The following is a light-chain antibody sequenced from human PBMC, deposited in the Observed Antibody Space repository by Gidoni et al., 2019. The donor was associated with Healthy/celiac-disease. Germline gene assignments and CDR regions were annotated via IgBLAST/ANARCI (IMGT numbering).Light chain of an antibody. CDR1: KLGDKY. Sequence: SYELTQPPSVSVSPGQTASITCSGDKLGDKYACWYQQKPGQSPLLVIYQVSKRPSGIPERFSGSNSGNTATLTISGTQAMDEADYYCQAWDSSTYVFGTGTKVTVL. V-gene: IGLV3-1*01. CDR3: QAWDSSTYV. CDR2: QVS. J-gene: IGLJ1*01.